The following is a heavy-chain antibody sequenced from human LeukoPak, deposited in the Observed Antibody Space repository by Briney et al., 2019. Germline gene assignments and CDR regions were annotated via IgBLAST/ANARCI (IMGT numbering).Heavy chain of an antibody. CDR1: GFTFSSYA. CDR2: ISSNGVST. J-gene: IGHJ4*02. D-gene: IGHD5-12*01. CDR3: VKRVATIPWY. Sequence: QPRGSLRLSSSASGFTFSSYAMHWVRQAPGKGLEYVSSISSNGVSTYYADSVKGRFTISRDNSKNTLYLQMSSLRAEDTAVYYCVKRVATIPWYWGQGTLVTVSS. V-gene: IGHV3-64D*06.